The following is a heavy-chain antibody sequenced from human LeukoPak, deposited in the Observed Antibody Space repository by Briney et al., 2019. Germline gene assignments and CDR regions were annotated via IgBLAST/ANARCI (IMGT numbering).Heavy chain of an antibody. CDR1: GXTFSSHW. V-gene: IGHV3-74*01. Sequence: GGSLRLSCAASGXTFSSHWMHWVRQVPGKGLVWVSRINSDGSSTAYADSVKGRFTISRDNAKNTLYLQMNSLRAEDTAVYYCASSPDYWGQGTLVTVSS. J-gene: IGHJ4*02. CDR2: INSDGSST. CDR3: ASSPDY.